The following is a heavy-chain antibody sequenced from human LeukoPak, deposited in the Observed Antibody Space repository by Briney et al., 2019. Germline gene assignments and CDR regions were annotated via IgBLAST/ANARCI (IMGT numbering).Heavy chain of an antibody. CDR2: INHSGST. J-gene: IGHJ6*03. CDR3: ARGKLAVAGTGDYYYMDV. Sequence: PSETLSLTCAVYGGSFSGYYWSWIRQPPGKGLEWIGEINHSGSTNYNPSLKSRVTISVDTSKSQFSLKLSSVTAADTAVYYCARGKLAVAGTGDYYYMDVWGKGTTVTISS. V-gene: IGHV4-34*01. D-gene: IGHD6-19*01. CDR1: GGSFSGYY.